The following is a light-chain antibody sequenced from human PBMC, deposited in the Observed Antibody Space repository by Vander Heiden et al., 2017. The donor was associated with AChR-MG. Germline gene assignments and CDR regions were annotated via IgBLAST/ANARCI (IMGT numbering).Light chain of an antibody. Sequence: SYELTPPSSVSVSPGQTASITCSGDNLEDKYASWYQQRPGQSPVLVIYQDTRRPSGIPERFSGSNSGNTATLTISGTQAMDEADYYCQTWDSSSYVIFGGGTKLTVL. V-gene: IGLV3-1*01. CDR3: QTWDSSSYVI. J-gene: IGLJ2*01. CDR1: NLEDKY. CDR2: QDT.